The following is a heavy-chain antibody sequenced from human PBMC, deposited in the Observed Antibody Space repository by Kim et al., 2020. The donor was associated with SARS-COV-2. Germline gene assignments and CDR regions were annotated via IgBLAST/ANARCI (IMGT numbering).Heavy chain of an antibody. D-gene: IGHD3-10*01. V-gene: IGHV1-69*01. J-gene: IGHJ5*02. CDR3: ARGEDYYGSGSYNWFDP. Sequence: KFRGRVTITADESTSTAYMELSSLRSEDTAVYYCARGEDYYGSGSYNWFDPWGQGTLVTVSS.